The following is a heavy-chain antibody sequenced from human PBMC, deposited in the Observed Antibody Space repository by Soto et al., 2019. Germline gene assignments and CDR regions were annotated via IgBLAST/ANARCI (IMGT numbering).Heavy chain of an antibody. D-gene: IGHD7-27*01. Sequence: EVKLVESGGGLVQPGGSLRLSCATSGFILSDCAMNWVRQAPGKGLEWVSYISSSSSVIDYADSVKGRFTVSRDNARNSLYLQINSLRAADTAVYYCARDLSWVSNWYYYIDVWGKGTTVTVSS. CDR2: ISSSSSVI. CDR1: GFILSDCA. J-gene: IGHJ6*03. V-gene: IGHV3-48*01. CDR3: ARDLSWVSNWYYYIDV.